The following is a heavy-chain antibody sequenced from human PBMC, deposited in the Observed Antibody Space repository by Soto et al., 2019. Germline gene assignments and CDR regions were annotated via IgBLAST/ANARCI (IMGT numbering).Heavy chain of an antibody. CDR1: GYVFTSYV. Sequence: ASVKVSCKTSGYVFTSYVMHWVRQAPGQGLEWMGWINTGNGNTKYSQKFQGRVSITRDTSASTAYMELSSLRSEDTAVYYCARVAAAAGRSDAFDIWGQGTMVTVSS. V-gene: IGHV1-3*04. J-gene: IGHJ3*02. CDR2: INTGNGNT. CDR3: ARVAAAAGRSDAFDI. D-gene: IGHD6-13*01.